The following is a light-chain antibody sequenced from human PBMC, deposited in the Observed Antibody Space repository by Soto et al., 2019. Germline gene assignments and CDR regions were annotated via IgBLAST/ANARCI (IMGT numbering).Light chain of an antibody. Sequence: QSVLTQPASVSGSPGQSITISCTGTSSDVGSYNLVSWYQQHPGKAPKLMICEVTKRPSGVSNRFSGSKSGNTASLTISGLQPEDEADYYCCSYADSSTYVVFGGGTKLTVL. CDR3: CSYADSSTYVV. V-gene: IGLV2-23*02. J-gene: IGLJ2*01. CDR2: EVT. CDR1: SSDVGSYNL.